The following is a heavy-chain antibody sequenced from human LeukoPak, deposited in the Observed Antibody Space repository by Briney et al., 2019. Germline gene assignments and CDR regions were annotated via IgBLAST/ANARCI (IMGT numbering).Heavy chain of an antibody. J-gene: IGHJ5*02. CDR1: GYTFTSYY. CDR3: ARGAHVRMYDSNHNCFDP. D-gene: IGHD3-22*01. Sequence: ASVKVSCKASGYTFTSYYIYWMRQAHGHGLDWMGIINPSGGRTNYAHKFQGRVTMTRDMSTSTVYMELSSLRSEDTAVYYCARGAHVRMYDSNHNCFDPWGQGTLVTVSS. CDR2: INPSGGRT. V-gene: IGHV1-46*01.